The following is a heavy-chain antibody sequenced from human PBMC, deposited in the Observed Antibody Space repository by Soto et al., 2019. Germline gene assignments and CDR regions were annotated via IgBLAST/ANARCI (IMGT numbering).Heavy chain of an antibody. CDR3: VRDGTKTLRDWFDP. CDR2: IYATGTT. V-gene: IGHV4-4*07. J-gene: IGHJ5*02. CDR1: GAAISGFY. D-gene: IGHD1-1*01. Sequence: SETLSLTCTVSGAAISGFYWSWIRKSAGKGLEWIGRIYATGTTDYNPSLKSRVMMSVDTSKKQFSMKLRSVTAADTAVYYCVRDGTKTLRDWFDPWGQGISVTVSS.